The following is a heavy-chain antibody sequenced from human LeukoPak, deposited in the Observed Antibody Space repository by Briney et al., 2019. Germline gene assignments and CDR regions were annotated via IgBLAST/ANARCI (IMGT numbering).Heavy chain of an antibody. CDR3: ARGGGSGSYYDILTGRPYYFDY. Sequence: SETLSLTCTVSGDSISSSPYSWGWIRQPPGRELEWIGTISYSESTYYNPSLKSRVTISVDTSKTQFSLRLSSVTPADTAVYYCARGGGSGSYYDILTGRPYYFDYWGQGTLVTVSS. D-gene: IGHD3-9*01. V-gene: IGHV4-39*07. CDR1: GDSISSSPYS. CDR2: ISYSEST. J-gene: IGHJ4*02.